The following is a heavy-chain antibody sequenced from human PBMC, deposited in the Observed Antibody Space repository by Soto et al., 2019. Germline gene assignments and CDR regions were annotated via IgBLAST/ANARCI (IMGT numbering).Heavy chain of an antibody. Sequence: ASVKVSCKASGYTFTSYYMHWVRQAPGQGLEWMGIINPSGGSTSYAQKFQGRVTMTRDRSTSTVYMELSSLRSEDTAVFYCARGLAVARGYYYYYGMDVWGQGTTVTVSS. J-gene: IGHJ6*02. V-gene: IGHV1-46*03. CDR1: GYTFTSYY. D-gene: IGHD6-19*01. CDR2: INPSGGST. CDR3: ARGLAVARGYYYYYGMDV.